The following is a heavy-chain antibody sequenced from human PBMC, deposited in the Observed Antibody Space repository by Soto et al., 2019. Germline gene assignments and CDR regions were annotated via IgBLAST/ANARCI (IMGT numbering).Heavy chain of an antibody. CDR1: GGTFSSYR. CDR3: ARDSGAKLSSS. CDR2: IVPIYRTA. V-gene: IGHV1-69*13. Sequence: EASVKVSCKASGGTFSSYRINWVRQAPGQGLEWVGGIVPIYRTADYAQKFQGRVTITADESARTAYMEQRSLKSQDTAVYYCARDSGAKLSSSWGQGTLVTVSS. D-gene: IGHD6-13*01. J-gene: IGHJ4*02.